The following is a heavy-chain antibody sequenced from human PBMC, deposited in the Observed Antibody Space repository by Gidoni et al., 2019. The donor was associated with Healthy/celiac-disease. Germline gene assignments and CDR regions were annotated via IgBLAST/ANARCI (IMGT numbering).Heavy chain of an antibody. V-gene: IGHV4-39*01. CDR2: IYSSGRT. J-gene: IGHJ5*02. D-gene: IGHD3-16*02. Sequence: QLQLQESGPGLVKPSETLSLTCTVSGGSISSSSYYWGWIRQPPGKGLEWIGSIYSSGRTYYNPSLKSRVTISVDTSKNQFSLKLSSVTAADTAVYYCARHIGITFGGVIATFDPWGQGTLVTVSS. CDR1: GGSISSSSYY. CDR3: ARHIGITFGGVIATFDP.